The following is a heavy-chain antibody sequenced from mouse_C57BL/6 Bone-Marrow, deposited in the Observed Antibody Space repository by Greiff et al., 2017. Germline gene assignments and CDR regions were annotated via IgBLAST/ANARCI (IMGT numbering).Heavy chain of an antibody. CDR2: IRSKSNNYAT. Sequence: DVKLVESGGGLVQPKGSLKLSCAASGFSFNTYAMNWVRQAPGKGLEWVARIRSKSNNYATYYSDSVKDRFTISRDDSESMLYLQMSNLKTEDTAMYYCVRLTYYYAMDYWGQGTSVTVSS. CDR3: VRLTYYYAMDY. CDR1: GFSFNTYA. D-gene: IGHD1-1*01. V-gene: IGHV10-1*01. J-gene: IGHJ4*01.